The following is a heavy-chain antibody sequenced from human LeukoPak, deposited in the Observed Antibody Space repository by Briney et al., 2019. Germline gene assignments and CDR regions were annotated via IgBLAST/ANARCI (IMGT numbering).Heavy chain of an antibody. D-gene: IGHD6-19*01. J-gene: IGHJ4*02. V-gene: IGHV3-74*03. CDR2: INTDGTVT. CDR1: GFTFSKYW. Sequence: PGRSLRLSCAASGFTFSKYWMLWVRQVPGKGLESVSRINTDGTVTTYADSVKGRFTVSRDNADNTMFLQMNSVRDEDTAVYYCATKQWLAPPPDSWGQGTPVTVSS. CDR3: ATKQWLAPPPDS.